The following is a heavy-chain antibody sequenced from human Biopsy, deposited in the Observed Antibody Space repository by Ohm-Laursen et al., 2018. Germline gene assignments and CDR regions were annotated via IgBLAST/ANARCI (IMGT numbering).Heavy chain of an antibody. CDR3: ARVPAYPSIDGYYGLDL. CDR1: GYTFAGYY. CDR2: INPNSGNA. Sequence: ASVKVSCKPSGYTFAGYYLHWVRQAPGHGLEWMGWINPNSGNANYAQSFQGRLTVTRDTSITTAYMELTSLTSGDTAIYYCARVPAYPSIDGYYGLDLWGQGTTVIVSS. D-gene: IGHD2-15*01. V-gene: IGHV1-2*02. J-gene: IGHJ6*02.